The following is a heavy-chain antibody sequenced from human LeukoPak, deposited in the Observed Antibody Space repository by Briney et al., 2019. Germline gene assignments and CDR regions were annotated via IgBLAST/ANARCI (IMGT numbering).Heavy chain of an antibody. J-gene: IGHJ4*02. V-gene: IGHV1-8*03. D-gene: IGHD1-1*01. CDR2: MNPNSGNT. CDR1: GGTFSNCA. CDR3: ARANFNDYFDY. Sequence: ASVKVSCKASGGTFSNCAISWVRQATGQGLEWMGWMNPNSGNTGYAQKFQGRVTITRNTSISTAYMELSSLRSEDTAVYYCARANFNDYFDYWGQGTLVTVSS.